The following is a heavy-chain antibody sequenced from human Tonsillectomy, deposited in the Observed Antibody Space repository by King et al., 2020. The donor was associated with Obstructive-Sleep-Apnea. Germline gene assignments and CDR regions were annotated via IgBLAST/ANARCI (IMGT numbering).Heavy chain of an antibody. CDR2: ISSSGGST. J-gene: IGHJ3*02. CDR3: AKDCGYSKEAFDI. V-gene: IGHV3-23*04. Sequence: VQLVESGGGLVQPGGSLRLSCAASGFTFSSYAMSWVRQAPGKGLEGVAAISSSGGSTYYADSVKGRFTISRDNSKNTLYLQMNSLRAEDTAVYYCAKDCGYSKEAFDIWGQGTMVTVSS. D-gene: IGHD5-18*01. CDR1: GFTFSSYA.